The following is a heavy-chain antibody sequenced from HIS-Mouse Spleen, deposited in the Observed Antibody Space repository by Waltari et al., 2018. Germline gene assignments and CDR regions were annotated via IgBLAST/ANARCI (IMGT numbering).Heavy chain of an antibody. CDR3: ARVNGIAVAGTDAFDI. Sequence: QVQLVESGGGVVQPGSSLRLSCAASGFTFSSYAMLWVRQAPGKGLEWVAVISYDGSNKYYADSVKGRFTISRDNSKNTLYLQMNSLRAEDTAVYYCARVNGIAVAGTDAFDIWGQGTMVTVSS. D-gene: IGHD6-19*01. CDR1: GFTFSSYA. V-gene: IGHV3-30-3*01. CDR2: ISYDGSNK. J-gene: IGHJ3*02.